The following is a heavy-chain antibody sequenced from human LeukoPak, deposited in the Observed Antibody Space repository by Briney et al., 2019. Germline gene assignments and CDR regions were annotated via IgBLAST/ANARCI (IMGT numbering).Heavy chain of an antibody. Sequence: SETLSLTCAVSGGSILSTNWWSWVRQPPGKGLEWIGEVHLNGATNYNPSVEGRVTMSIDKSKNHLSLEVISATAADTALYYCTRESGAFSPFGFWGQGTLVTVSS. CDR2: VHLNGAT. V-gene: IGHV4-4*02. CDR1: GGSILSTNW. D-gene: IGHD1-26*01. J-gene: IGHJ4*02. CDR3: TRESGAFSPFGF.